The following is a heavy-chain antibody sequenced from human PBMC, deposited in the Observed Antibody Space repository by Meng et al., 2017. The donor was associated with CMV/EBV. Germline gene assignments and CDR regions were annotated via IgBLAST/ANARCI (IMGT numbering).Heavy chain of an antibody. CDR2: INPNSGGT. CDR1: GYTFTGYY. V-gene: IGHV1-2*02. J-gene: IGHJ6*02. Sequence: GESLKISCKASGYTFTGYYMHWVRQAPGQGLEWMGWINPNSGGTNYAKKFQGRVTMTRDTSISTAYMELSRLRSDDTAVYYCARDVADVNHGMDVWGQGTTVTVSS. CDR3: ARDVADVNHGMDV.